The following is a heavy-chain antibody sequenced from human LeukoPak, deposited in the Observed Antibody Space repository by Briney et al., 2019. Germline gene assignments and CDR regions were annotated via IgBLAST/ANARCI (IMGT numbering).Heavy chain of an antibody. V-gene: IGHV3-15*01. D-gene: IGHD5-12*01. J-gene: IGHJ6*02. CDR3: TTGYSNPYYYYGMDV. Sequence: PGGSLRLSCAASGFNFNNAWMSWVRQAPGKGLEWVGRIKKKSDGETTDYAAPVKGRFIISRDDSKNTMFLQMNSLKTEDTALYYCTTGYSNPYYYYGMDVWGQGTTVTVSS. CDR2: IKKKSDGETT. CDR1: GFNFNNAW.